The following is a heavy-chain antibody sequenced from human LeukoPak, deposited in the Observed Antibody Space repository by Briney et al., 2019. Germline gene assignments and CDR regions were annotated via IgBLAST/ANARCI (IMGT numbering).Heavy chain of an antibody. Sequence: GGSLRLSCAASGFTFSSYSMNWVRQVPGKGLEWVSSISSSSSYIYYADSVKGRFTISRDNAKDSLYLQMNSLRAEDTAVYYCARDIVATITPYYYYYGMDVWGQGTTATVSS. V-gene: IGHV3-21*01. D-gene: IGHD5-12*01. J-gene: IGHJ6*02. CDR3: ARDIVATITPYYYYYGMDV. CDR2: ISSSSSYI. CDR1: GFTFSSYS.